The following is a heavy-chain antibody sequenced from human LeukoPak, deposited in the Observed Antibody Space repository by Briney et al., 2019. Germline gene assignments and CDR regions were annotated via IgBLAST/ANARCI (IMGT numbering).Heavy chain of an antibody. Sequence: ASVKVSCKASGYTFTSYGISWVRQAPGQGLEWMGWISAYNGNTNYAQKLQGRVTMTTDTSTSTAYMELRSLRSDDTAVYYCARDYCSSTSCYFDYWGQGTLVTVSS. CDR1: GYTFTSYG. D-gene: IGHD2-2*01. V-gene: IGHV1-18*01. CDR2: ISAYNGNT. J-gene: IGHJ4*02. CDR3: ARDYCSSTSCYFDY.